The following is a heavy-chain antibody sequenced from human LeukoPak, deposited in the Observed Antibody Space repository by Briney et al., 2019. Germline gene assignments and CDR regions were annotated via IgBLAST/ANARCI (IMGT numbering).Heavy chain of an antibody. J-gene: IGHJ4*02. V-gene: IGHV3-21*01. D-gene: IGHD1-26*01. CDR1: GFSLRSYS. CDR2: VSTSSYYI. CDR3: ARDASGSSTGLIDS. Sequence: PGGSLRLSCVASGFSLRSYSMNWVRQAPGKGLEWVSYVSTSSYYIYYADPVKGRFTISRDDAKNSLYLQMNSLRAEDTAIYYCARDASGSSTGLIDSWGQGTLVTVSS.